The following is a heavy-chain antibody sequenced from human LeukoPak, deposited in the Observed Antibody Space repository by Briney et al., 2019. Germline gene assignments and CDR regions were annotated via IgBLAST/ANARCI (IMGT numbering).Heavy chain of an antibody. J-gene: IGHJ3*02. Sequence: GGSLRLSCAASGFTFDDYAMHWVRQAPGKGLEWVSGISWNSGSIGYADSVKGRFTISRDNAKNSLYLQMNSLRAEDTALYYCAKDMDRWVCAFDIWGQGTMVTVSS. CDR3: AKDMDRWVCAFDI. D-gene: IGHD3/OR15-3a*01. CDR1: GFTFDDYA. CDR2: ISWNSGSI. V-gene: IGHV3-9*01.